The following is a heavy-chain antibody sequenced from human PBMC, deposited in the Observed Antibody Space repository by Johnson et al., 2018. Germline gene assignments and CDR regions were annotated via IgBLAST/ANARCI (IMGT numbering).Heavy chain of an antibody. CDR1: GYTFTSYD. D-gene: IGHD3-10*01. V-gene: IGHV1-8*01. CDR2: MTPKSGKT. Sequence: QVQLQESGAEVKKPGASVKVSCKASGYTFTSYDINWVRPATGEGLEWMGWMTPKSGKTGSAQKFQGRVTMTRNTPISPAYRELSSLISDDTAGYYCARCPFDGSGSYAYTWFDPWGQGTLVTVSS. CDR3: ARCPFDGSGSYAYTWFDP. J-gene: IGHJ5*02.